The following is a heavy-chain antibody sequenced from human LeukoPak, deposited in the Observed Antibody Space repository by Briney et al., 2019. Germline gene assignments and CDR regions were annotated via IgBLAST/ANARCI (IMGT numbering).Heavy chain of an antibody. CDR3: ASLWSGSDYYYYYYMDV. Sequence: SVKVSCKASGGTFSSYAISWVRQAPGQGLEWMGRIIPIFGTANYAQKFQGRVTITADKSTSTAYMELSSLRSEDTAVYYCASLWSGSDYYYYYYMDVWSKGTTVTVSS. D-gene: IGHD3-3*01. CDR1: GGTFSSYA. J-gene: IGHJ6*03. CDR2: IIPIFGTA. V-gene: IGHV1-69*06.